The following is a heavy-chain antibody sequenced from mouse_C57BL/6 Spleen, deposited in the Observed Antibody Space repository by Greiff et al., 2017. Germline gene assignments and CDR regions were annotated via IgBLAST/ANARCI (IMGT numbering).Heavy chain of an antibody. J-gene: IGHJ4*01. CDR1: GFTFSDYY. CDR2: INYDGSST. V-gene: IGHV5-16*01. CDR3: ARGGNPDYYAMDY. Sequence: EVKLVESEGGLVQPGSSMKLSCTASGFTFSDYYMAWVRQVPEKGLEWVANINYDGSSTYYLDSLKSRFIISRDNAKNILYLQMSSLKSEDTATYYCARGGNPDYYAMDYWGQGTSVTVSS. D-gene: IGHD2-1*01.